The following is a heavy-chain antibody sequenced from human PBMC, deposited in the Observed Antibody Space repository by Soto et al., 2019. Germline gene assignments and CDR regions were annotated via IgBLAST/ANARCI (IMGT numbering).Heavy chain of an antibody. CDR2: INSDGSST. Sequence: SLRLSCAASGFTFSSYWMHWVRQAPGKGLVWVSRINSDGSSTSYADSVKGRFTISRDNAKNTLYLQMNSLRAEDTAVYYCARDNTQLWSRGYYYYGMDVWGQGTTVTVSS. J-gene: IGHJ6*02. CDR3: ARDNTQLWSRGYYYYGMDV. CDR1: GFTFSSYW. D-gene: IGHD5-18*01. V-gene: IGHV3-74*01.